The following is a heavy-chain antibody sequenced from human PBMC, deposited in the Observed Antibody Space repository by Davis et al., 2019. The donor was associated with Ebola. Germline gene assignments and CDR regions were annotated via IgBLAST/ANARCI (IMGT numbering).Heavy chain of an antibody. Sequence: MPSETLSLTCTVSGGSISSSSYYWGWIRQPPGKGLEWIGSMYYSGSTYYNPSLKSRVTISVDTSKNQFSLKLSSVTAADTAVYYCARHMTYYYDSSGYYSPYYFDYWGQGTLVTVCS. V-gene: IGHV4-39*01. CDR2: MYYSGST. CDR1: GGSISSSSYY. CDR3: ARHMTYYYDSSGYYSPYYFDY. D-gene: IGHD3-22*01. J-gene: IGHJ4*02.